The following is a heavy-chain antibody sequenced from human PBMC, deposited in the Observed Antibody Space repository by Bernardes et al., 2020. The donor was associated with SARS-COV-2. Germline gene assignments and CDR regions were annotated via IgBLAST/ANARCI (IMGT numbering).Heavy chain of an antibody. D-gene: IGHD3-10*01. J-gene: IGHJ6*02. V-gene: IGHV1-69*04. CDR2: IIPILGIA. CDR1: GGTFSSYA. Sequence: SVKVSCKASGGTFSSYAIIWVRQAPGQGLEWMGRIIPILGIANYAQKFQGRVTITADKSTSTAYMELSSLRSEDTAVYYCATSIIMVRGVIIGKYGMDVWGQGTTVTVSS. CDR3: ATSIIMVRGVIIGKYGMDV.